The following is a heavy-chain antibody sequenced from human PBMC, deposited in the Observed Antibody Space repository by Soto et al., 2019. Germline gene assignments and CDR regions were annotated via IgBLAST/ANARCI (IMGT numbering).Heavy chain of an antibody. Sequence: QVRLVQSAAEVKKPGASVKVSCKASGYTFIRYGITWVRQAPGQGLEWMGWISAYNDYTNYAQKLQGRVTMTTDTSTSTVYMALGSLRSDDTAVYYCARGGYSDKVWGKMNYYGLDVWGQGTTVTVSS. D-gene: IGHD3-16*01. CDR1: GYTFIRYG. CDR2: ISAYNDYT. J-gene: IGHJ6*02. CDR3: ARGGYSDKVWGKMNYYGLDV. V-gene: IGHV1-18*01.